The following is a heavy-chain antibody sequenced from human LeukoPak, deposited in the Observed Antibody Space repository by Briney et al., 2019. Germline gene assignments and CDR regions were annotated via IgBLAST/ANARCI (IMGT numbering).Heavy chain of an antibody. CDR1: GGSINSHY. Sequence: PSESLPLTCTDSGGSINSHYWTWIRQSPGEGLEWIGCFFNSGSTTYSPSLRSRVTISVDVSKNQSSLKLSSVTAADTAVYYCARVLRIAVAEGGDFDYWGQGTLVTVSS. D-gene: IGHD6-19*01. CDR3: ARVLRIAVAEGGDFDY. J-gene: IGHJ4*02. CDR2: FFNSGST. V-gene: IGHV4-59*11.